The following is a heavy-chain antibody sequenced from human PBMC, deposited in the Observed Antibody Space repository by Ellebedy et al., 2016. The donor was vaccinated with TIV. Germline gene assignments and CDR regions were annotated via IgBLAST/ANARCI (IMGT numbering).Heavy chain of an antibody. CDR2: IWYDGSNK. J-gene: IGHJ4*02. Sequence: GGSLRLSXAASGFTFSSYGMHWVRQAPGKGLEWVAVIWYDGSNKYYADSVKGRFTISRDNSKNTLYLQMNSLRAEDTAVYYCARDPSVKLPPGIAVAGTDYWGQGTLVTVSS. D-gene: IGHD6-19*01. CDR1: GFTFSSYG. V-gene: IGHV3-33*01. CDR3: ARDPSVKLPPGIAVAGTDY.